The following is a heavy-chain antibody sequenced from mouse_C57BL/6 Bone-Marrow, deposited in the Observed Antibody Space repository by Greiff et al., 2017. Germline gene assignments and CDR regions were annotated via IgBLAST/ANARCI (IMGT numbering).Heavy chain of an antibody. V-gene: IGHV2-5*01. CDR2: IWRGGST. D-gene: IGHD1-1*01. J-gene: IGHJ3*01. Sequence: QVQLKESGPGLVQPSQSLSITCTVSGFSLTSYGVHWVRQSPGKGLEWLGVIWRGGSTDYNAAFMSRLSLTKDNSKSQVFFKMNSLQADDTAIYYCSKGITTVPFAYWGQGTLVTVSA. CDR3: SKGITTVPFAY. CDR1: GFSLTSYG.